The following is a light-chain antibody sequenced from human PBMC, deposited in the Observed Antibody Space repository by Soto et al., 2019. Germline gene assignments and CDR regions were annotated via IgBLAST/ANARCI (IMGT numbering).Light chain of an antibody. V-gene: IGLV1-40*01. CDR1: SSNIGAGYD. CDR3: QSYDSTLSARYV. Sequence: QSVLTQPPSVSGAPGQRVTISCTGSSSNIGAGYDVHWYQQRPGTAPKLLIFGNNNRPSGVPDRFSGSKSGTSASLAITGLQAEDEGDYYCQSYDSTLSARYVXGTGTKVTVL. J-gene: IGLJ1*01. CDR2: GNN.